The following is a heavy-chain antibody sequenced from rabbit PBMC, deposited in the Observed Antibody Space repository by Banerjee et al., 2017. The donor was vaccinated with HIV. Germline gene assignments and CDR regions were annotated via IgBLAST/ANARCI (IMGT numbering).Heavy chain of an antibody. CDR1: GFSFSSSYW. J-gene: IGHJ4*01. CDR2: IGAGST. CDR3: ARDAGYAGSNL. V-gene: IGHV1S40*01. D-gene: IGHD4-2*01. Sequence: QSLEESGGDLVKPGASLTLTCTASGFSFSSSYWICWVRQAPGKRLEWIACIGAGSTYYATWAKGRFTISKTSSTTVTLQMTSLTAADTATYFCARDAGYAGSNLWGPGTLVTVS.